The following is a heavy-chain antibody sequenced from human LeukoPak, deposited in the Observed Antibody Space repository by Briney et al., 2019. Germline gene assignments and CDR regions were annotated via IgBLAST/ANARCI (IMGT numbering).Heavy chain of an antibody. CDR2: IYYSGST. Sequence: SETLSLTCTVSGGSISSSSYSWGWIRQPPGKGLEWIGSIYYSGSTYYNPSLKSRVTISVDTSKNQFSLKLSSVTAADTAVYYCARDDSSGWYGSHDAFDIWGQGTMVTVSS. J-gene: IGHJ3*02. CDR1: GGSISSSSYS. CDR3: ARDDSSGWYGSHDAFDI. D-gene: IGHD6-19*01. V-gene: IGHV4-39*02.